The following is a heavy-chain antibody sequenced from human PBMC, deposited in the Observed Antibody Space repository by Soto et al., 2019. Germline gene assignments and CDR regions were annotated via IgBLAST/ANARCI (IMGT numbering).Heavy chain of an antibody. CDR3: ARVAYYHDSSGYFDY. CDR1: GYSIISGYY. V-gene: IGHV4-38-2*01. CDR2: IYHSGST. J-gene: IGHJ4*02. D-gene: IGHD3-22*01. Sequence: PSETLSLTCAVSGYSIISGYYWGFIRQPPGKGLEWIGSIYHSGSTYQNPSLKSRVTISVDTSKNQFSLKLSSVTAADTAVYYCARVAYYHDSSGYFDYWGQGTLVTVSS.